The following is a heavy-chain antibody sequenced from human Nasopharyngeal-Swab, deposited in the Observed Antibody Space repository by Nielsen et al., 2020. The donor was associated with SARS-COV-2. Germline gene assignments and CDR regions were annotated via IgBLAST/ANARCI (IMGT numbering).Heavy chain of an antibody. CDR2: IDNDGSST. V-gene: IGHV3-74*01. CDR1: GFTFTDYW. J-gene: IGHJ4*02. CDR3: ARESYSWSWYGPDY. Sequence: GESLKISCTVSGFTFTDYWMHWLRQSPGKGPVWFSRIDNDGSSTIYADSVRGRFTISRDNARNTLFLQLHSLRAEDTAVYYCARESYSWSWYGPDYWGQGTQVTVSS. D-gene: IGHD1-26*01.